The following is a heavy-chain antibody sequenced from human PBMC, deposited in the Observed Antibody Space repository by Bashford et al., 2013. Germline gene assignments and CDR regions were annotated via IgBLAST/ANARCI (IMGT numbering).Heavy chain of an antibody. D-gene: IGHD2-15*01. CDR3: AREMYIVGSSAYQAYSGMDD. CDR2: IIPVFDIA. Sequence: VRQAPGQGLEWMGRIIPVFDIANYAQRFQGRVTITADKSTSTAYMELRDLTSDDTAVYYCAREMYIVGSSAYQAYSGMDDWGQGDHGHRLL. J-gene: IGHJ6*02. V-gene: IGHV1-69*04.